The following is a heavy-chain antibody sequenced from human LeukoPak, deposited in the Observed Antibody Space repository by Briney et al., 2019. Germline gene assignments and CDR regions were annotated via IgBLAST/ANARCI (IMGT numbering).Heavy chain of an antibody. J-gene: IGHJ5*02. CDR3: AKGPAMVRGTFDP. CDR1: GFTFSSYG. CDR2: ISYDGSNK. D-gene: IGHD3-10*01. Sequence: GRSLRLSCAASGFTFSSYGMHWVRQAPGKGLEWVAVISYDGSNKYYADSVKGRFTISRDNSKNTLYLQMNSLRTEETAVYYCAKGPAMVRGTFDPWGQGTLVTVSS. V-gene: IGHV3-30*18.